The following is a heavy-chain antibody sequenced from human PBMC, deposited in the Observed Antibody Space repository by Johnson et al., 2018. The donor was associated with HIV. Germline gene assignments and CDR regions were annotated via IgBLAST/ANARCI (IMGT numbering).Heavy chain of an antibody. J-gene: IGHJ3*02. D-gene: IGHD1-26*01. V-gene: IGHV3-30*18. CDR2: ISYDGSNK. CDR3: AKDGGGGYLLFGAFDI. CDR1: GFTFSSYG. Sequence: QVQLVESGGGVVQPGRSLRLSCAASGFTFSSYGMHWVRQAPGKGLEWVAVISYDGSNKYYADSVKGRFTISRDNSKNTLYLQMNSLRAEDTAVYYCAKDGGGGYLLFGAFDIWGQGTMVTVSS.